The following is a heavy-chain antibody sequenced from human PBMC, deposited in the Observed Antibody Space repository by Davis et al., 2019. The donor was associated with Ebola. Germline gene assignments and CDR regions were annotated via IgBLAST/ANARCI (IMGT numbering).Heavy chain of an antibody. J-gene: IGHJ4*02. CDR3: AREPGSGSYYSDY. CDR2: INAGNGNT. D-gene: IGHD3-10*01. V-gene: IGHV1-3*01. CDR1: GYTFTSYA. Sequence: ASVKVSCKASGYTFTSYAMHWVRQAPGQRLEWMGWINAGNGNTKYSQKFQGRVTITRDTSASTAYMELRSLRSDDTAVYYCAREPGSGSYYSDYWGQGTLVTVSS.